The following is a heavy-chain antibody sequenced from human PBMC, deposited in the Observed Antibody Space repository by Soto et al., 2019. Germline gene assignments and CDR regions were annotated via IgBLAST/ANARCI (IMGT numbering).Heavy chain of an antibody. V-gene: IGHV4-39*01. CDR1: GGSISSSSYY. CDR2: IYYSGST. J-gene: IGHJ5*02. CDR3: VEGGGYYQYNWFDP. Sequence: QLQLQESGPGLVKPSETLSLTCTVSGGSISSSSYYWGWIRQPPGKGLEWIGSIYYSGSTYYNPSLKSRVTISVDTSKNQFSLKLSSVTAADTAVYYCVEGGGYYQYNWFDPWGQGTLVTVSS. D-gene: IGHD3-3*01.